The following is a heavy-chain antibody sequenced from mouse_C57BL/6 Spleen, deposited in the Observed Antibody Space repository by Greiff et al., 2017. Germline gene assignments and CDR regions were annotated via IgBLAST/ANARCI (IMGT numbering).Heavy chain of an antibody. CDR2: IYPGSGST. CDR1: GYTFTSYW. D-gene: IGHD1-1*01. J-gene: IGHJ2*01. V-gene: IGHV1-55*01. Sequence: VQLQQPGAELVKPGASVKMSCKASGYTFTSYWITWVKQRPGQGLEWIGDIYPGSGSTNYNEKFKSKATLTVDTSSSTAYMQLSSLTSEDSAVYYCARSDGSSSYYVDYWGQGTTLTVSS. CDR3: ARSDGSSSYYVDY.